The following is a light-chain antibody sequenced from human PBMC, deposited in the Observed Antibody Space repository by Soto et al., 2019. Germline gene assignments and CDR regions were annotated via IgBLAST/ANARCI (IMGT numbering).Light chain of an antibody. CDR2: DAS. V-gene: IGKV3-11*01. CDR3: QQRSNSRPSA. CDR1: QRVRNF. Sequence: EMVLTQSPATVPVSPGESATLSCRASQRVRNFLAWYQQKPGQAPRLLIFDASNRATGIPSRFSDRGSGTYFTLTLSSREPEDFAVYYWQQRSNSRPSAFGPGTRVYL. J-gene: IGKJ3*01.